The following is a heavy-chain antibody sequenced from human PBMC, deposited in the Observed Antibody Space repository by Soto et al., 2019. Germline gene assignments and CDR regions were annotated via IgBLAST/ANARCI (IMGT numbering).Heavy chain of an antibody. Sequence: QVHLLLQSGAEVKKPGSSVKVACKASGGNPSNSAISWVRQAPGQGLEWMGGINPVFGIIRHAQNFQGRVTITADESTSTAYMELSSLRSEDTAVYFCAGGRIVVAGSSAYYSMDVW. CDR1: GGNPSNSA. D-gene: IGHD6-19*01. V-gene: IGHV1-69*01. CDR3: AGGRIVVAGSSAYYSMDV. CDR2: INPVFGII. J-gene: IGHJ6*01.